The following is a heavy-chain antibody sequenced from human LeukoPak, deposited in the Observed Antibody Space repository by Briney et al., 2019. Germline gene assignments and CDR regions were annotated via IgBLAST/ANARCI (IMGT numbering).Heavy chain of an antibody. V-gene: IGHV3-33*01. CDR3: ARDYAYSGSYDCFDY. D-gene: IGHD1-26*01. Sequence: GGSLRLSCAASGFTFSRYGMHWVRQAPGKGLEWVAVIWYDGTNKYYADSVKGRFTISRDNSKNTLYLRMNSLRAEDTAVYYCARDYAYSGSYDCFDYWGQGTLVTVSS. CDR1: GFTFSRYG. CDR2: IWYDGTNK. J-gene: IGHJ4*02.